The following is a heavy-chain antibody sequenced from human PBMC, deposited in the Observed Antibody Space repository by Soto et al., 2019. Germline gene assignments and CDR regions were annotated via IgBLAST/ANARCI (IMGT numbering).Heavy chain of an antibody. CDR2: ITSSSSYI. Sequence: GGSLRLSCAASGFTFSLYSMIGVLQAPGKGLEWVASITSSSSYIYYEDSLKGRFTISRDNAKNSLFLQLDSLRAEDTAVYFCVRARSTDSRPDYWGQGTLVTVHS. D-gene: IGHD3-22*01. CDR3: VRARSTDSRPDY. CDR1: GFTFSLYS. J-gene: IGHJ4*02. V-gene: IGHV3-21*01.